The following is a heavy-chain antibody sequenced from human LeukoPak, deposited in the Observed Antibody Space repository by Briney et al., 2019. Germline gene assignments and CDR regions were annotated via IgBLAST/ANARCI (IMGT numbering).Heavy chain of an antibody. Sequence: PSETLSLTCAVYGGSFSRYYWSWIRQPPPKGLQWIGEINHSGSTNYNPSLKSRVTISIDTSKKQFSLKLSSVTAADTAVYYCARGEVATIENWGRGTLVTVTS. J-gene: IGHJ4*02. V-gene: IGHV4-34*01. CDR1: GGSFSRYY. D-gene: IGHD5-12*01. CDR3: ARGEVATIEN. CDR2: INHSGST.